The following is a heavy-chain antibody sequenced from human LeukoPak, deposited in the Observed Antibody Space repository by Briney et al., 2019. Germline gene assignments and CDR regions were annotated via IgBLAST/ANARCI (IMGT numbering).Heavy chain of an antibody. J-gene: IGHJ4*02. D-gene: IGHD6-19*01. Sequence: GASVKVSCKVSGYTFTSCDMNRVRQATGQRLEWMGWMNPNSGNTGYGQSFQGRITMTRDISIGTAYMELSNLTSEDTAIYYCTRGSSGRRDNWGQGTLVTVSA. CDR1: GYTFTSCD. V-gene: IGHV1-8*01. CDR3: TRGSSGRRDN. CDR2: MNPNSGNT.